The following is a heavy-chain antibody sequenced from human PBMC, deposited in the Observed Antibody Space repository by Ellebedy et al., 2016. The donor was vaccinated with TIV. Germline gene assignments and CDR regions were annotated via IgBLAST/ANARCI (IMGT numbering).Heavy chain of an antibody. V-gene: IGHV3-20*01. J-gene: IGHJ6*02. CDR1: GFTFDDYG. CDR2: INWNGGST. Sequence: PGGSLRLSCAASGFTFDDYGMSWVRQAPGKGLEWVSGINWNGGSTGYADSVKGRFTISRDNAKNSLYLQMNSLRAEDTALYHCARDGGIAFYSSGWYVDYYYGMDVWGQGTTVTVSS. D-gene: IGHD6-19*01. CDR3: ARDGGIAFYSSGWYVDYYYGMDV.